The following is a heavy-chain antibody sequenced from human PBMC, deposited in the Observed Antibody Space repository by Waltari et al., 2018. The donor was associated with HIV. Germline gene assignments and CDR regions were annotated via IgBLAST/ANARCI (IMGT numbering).Heavy chain of an antibody. D-gene: IGHD3-22*01. CDR3: ARDSSPIERYYYDSSGHRNAFDI. CDR1: GGSIRSSY. CDR2: IYNSGST. V-gene: IGHV4-4*07. Sequence: QVQLQESGPGLVTPSETLSLTCTVPGGSIRSSYCTWIRQPAGKGPAWIGRIYNSGSTNDNPSRKSRVTMSVDTSKNQFSLKLSSVTAADTAVYYCARDSSPIERYYYDSSGHRNAFDIWGQGTMVTVSS. J-gene: IGHJ3*02.